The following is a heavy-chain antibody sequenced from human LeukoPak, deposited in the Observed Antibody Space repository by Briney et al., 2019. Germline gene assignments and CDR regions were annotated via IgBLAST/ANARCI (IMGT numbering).Heavy chain of an antibody. Sequence: GGSLRLSCAASGFTFSDYYMSWIRQAPGKGLEWVSYTSSSGNTKYYADSVKGRFTISRDNAKNSLHLQMNSLRAEDTAVYYCARDGRSWFDPWGQGTLVTVSS. CDR1: GFTFSDYY. CDR2: TSSSGNTK. J-gene: IGHJ5*02. CDR3: ARDGRSWFDP. V-gene: IGHV3-11*04.